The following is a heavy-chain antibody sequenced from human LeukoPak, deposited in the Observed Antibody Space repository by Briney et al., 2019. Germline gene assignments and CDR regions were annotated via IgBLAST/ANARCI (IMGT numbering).Heavy chain of an antibody. CDR2: INPSGGST. V-gene: IGHV1-46*01. J-gene: IGHJ3*02. D-gene: IGHD3-3*01. Sequence: ASVKVSCKASGYTFTSYYMHWVRQAPGQGLEWMGIINPSGGSTSYAQNFQGRISMTSDTSTSTVYMELSSLRSEDTAVYYCATSITDAFDIWGQGTMVTVSS. CDR3: ATSITDAFDI. CDR1: GYTFTSYY.